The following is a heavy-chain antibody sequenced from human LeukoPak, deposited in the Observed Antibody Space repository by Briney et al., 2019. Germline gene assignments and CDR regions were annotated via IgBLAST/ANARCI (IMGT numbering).Heavy chain of an antibody. CDR1: GGSISSSNW. D-gene: IGHD6-13*01. J-gene: IGHJ5*02. CDR3: AAYSSSWGWFDP. CDR2: IYHSGST. Sequence: SETLSLTCAVSGGSISSSNWWSWVRQPPGKGLEWIREIYHSGSTNYNPSLKSRVTISVDKSKNQSSLKLSSVTAADTAVYYCAAYSSSWGWFDPWGQGTLVTVSS. V-gene: IGHV4-4*02.